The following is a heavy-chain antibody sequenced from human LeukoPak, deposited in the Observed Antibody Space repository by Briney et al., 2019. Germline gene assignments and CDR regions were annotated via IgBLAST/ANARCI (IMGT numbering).Heavy chain of an antibody. V-gene: IGHV4-61*02. J-gene: IGHJ6*03. CDR2: IYTSGST. D-gene: IGHD3-10*01. CDR1: GGSISSGSYY. Sequence: PSETLSLTCTVSGGSISSGSYYWSWIRQPAGKGLEWIGRIYTSGSTNYNPSLKSRVTISVDTSKNQFSLKLSSVTAADTAVYYCAREGRLLWFGESEAYYYYYMDVWGKGTTVTISS. CDR3: AREGRLLWFGESEAYYYYYMDV.